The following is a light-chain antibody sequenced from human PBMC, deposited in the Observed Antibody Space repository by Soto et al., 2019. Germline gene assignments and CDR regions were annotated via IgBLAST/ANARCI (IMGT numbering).Light chain of an antibody. CDR2: GNS. CDR3: QSYDSSLSL. J-gene: IGLJ1*01. V-gene: IGLV1-40*01. Sequence: QAVVTQPPSVSGAPGQRVTISCTGSSSNIGAGYDVHWYQQLPGTAPKLLIYGNSSRPSGVPDRFSGSKSGTSASLAITGLQAEDEADYYCQSYDSSLSLFGTGTKLTVL. CDR1: SSNIGAGYD.